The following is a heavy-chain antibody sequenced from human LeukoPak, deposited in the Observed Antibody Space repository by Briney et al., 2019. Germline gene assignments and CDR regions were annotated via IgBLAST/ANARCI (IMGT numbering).Heavy chain of an antibody. D-gene: IGHD3-3*01. CDR1: GFTFSSYA. CDR2: ISGSGGST. V-gene: IGHV3-23*01. Sequence: GGSLRLSCAASGFTFSSYAMSWVRQAPGKGLEWVSAISGSGGSTYYADSVKGRFTISRDNSKNTLYLQMNSLRAEDTAVYYCARPSYYDFWSGYYHYYGMDVWGQGTTVTVSS. CDR3: ARPSYYDFWSGYYHYYGMDV. J-gene: IGHJ6*02.